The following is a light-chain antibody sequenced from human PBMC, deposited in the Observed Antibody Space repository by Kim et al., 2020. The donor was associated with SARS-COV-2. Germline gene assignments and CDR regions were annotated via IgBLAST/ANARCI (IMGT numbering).Light chain of an antibody. Sequence: EIVLRQSPATLSLSPGERATLSCRASQSVSSYLAWYQQKPGQAPRILIYDASKRAIGIPARFSGSGSGTDFTLTISRLEPEDSAVYFCQQRSSFGKGTRLEIK. V-gene: IGKV3-11*01. CDR1: QSVSSY. CDR3: QQRSS. J-gene: IGKJ5*01. CDR2: DAS.